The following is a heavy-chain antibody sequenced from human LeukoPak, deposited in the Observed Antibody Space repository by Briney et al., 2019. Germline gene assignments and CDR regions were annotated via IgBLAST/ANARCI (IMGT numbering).Heavy chain of an antibody. CDR1: GFTFSSYS. CDR2: INSDGSST. CDR3: ARADWNHGDY. J-gene: IGHJ4*02. D-gene: IGHD1-1*01. Sequence: GGSLRLSCAASGFTFSSYSMNWVRQAPGKGLEWVSRINSDGSSTSYANSVKGRFTISRDNAKNTLYLQMNSLRAEDTAVYYCARADWNHGDYWGQGTLVTVSS. V-gene: IGHV3-74*01.